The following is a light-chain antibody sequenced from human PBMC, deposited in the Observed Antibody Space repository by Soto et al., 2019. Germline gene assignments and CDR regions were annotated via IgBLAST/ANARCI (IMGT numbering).Light chain of an antibody. J-gene: IGLJ1*01. CDR1: NIGSKS. V-gene: IGLV3-21*02. Sequence: SYELTQPPSVSVSPGQTATISCGGTNIGSKSLDWYQQKPGQTPVLVVYDDIGRRSGIPERFSGSNSWSTATLTISTVQAGDEADDYCQVWDSGSSHFVLGTGTKVTVL. CDR3: QVWDSGSSHFV. CDR2: DDI.